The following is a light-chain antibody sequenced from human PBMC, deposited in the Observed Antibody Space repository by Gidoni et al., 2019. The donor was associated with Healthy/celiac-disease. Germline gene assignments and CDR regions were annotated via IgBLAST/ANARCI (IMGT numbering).Light chain of an antibody. J-gene: IGKJ2*03. CDR3: QQRSNWRYS. CDR2: GAS. V-gene: IGKV3-11*01. Sequence: EIALTQSPATLTVSPGERATLSCRASQSVSSYLAWYQQKPGQAPRLLIYGASNRATGIPARFSGSGSGTDFTLTISSLEPEDFAVYYCQQRSNWRYSFGQGTKLEIK. CDR1: QSVSSY.